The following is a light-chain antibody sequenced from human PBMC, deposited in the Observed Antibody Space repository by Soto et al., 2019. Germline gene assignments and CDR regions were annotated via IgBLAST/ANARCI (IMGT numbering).Light chain of an antibody. Sequence: QSALTQPPSVSGSPGQSVTISCTGTSSDVGNYDRVSWYQQPPGTAPKLIIYEVSNRPSGVPDRFSGSKSGDTASLTISGLQAEDEADYFCSSYTTSSTLFGGGTQLTVL. J-gene: IGLJ7*01. V-gene: IGLV2-18*02. CDR2: EVS. CDR3: SSYTTSSTL. CDR1: SSDVGNYDR.